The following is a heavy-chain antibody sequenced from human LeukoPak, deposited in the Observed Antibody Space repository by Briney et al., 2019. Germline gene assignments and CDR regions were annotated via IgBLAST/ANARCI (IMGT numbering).Heavy chain of an antibody. Sequence: SETLSLTCTVSGDSINSYYWSWIRQPAGQGLEWIGRIYTSGSTNYNPSLKSRVTMSVDTSKNQFSLNLNSLTAADTAVYYCARDRPYDSSGYFYVFDYWGQGTLVTVSS. J-gene: IGHJ4*02. V-gene: IGHV4-4*07. D-gene: IGHD3-22*01. CDR1: GDSINSYY. CDR3: ARDRPYDSSGYFYVFDY. CDR2: IYTSGST.